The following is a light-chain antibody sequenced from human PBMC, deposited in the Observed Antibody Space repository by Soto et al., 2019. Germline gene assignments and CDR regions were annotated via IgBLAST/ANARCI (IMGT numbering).Light chain of an antibody. CDR1: QSLVYRDGNTY. V-gene: IGKV2-30*01. J-gene: IGKJ2*03. Sequence: VVMHQSPLFLPVTLGQPASISCRSSQSLVYRDGNTYLNWFQQRPGQSPRRLIYKVSDQDSGVPDRFSGSGSGTDFTLKISRVEAEDGGVYYCMQGTHWPPHSFGQGTKLEIK. CDR3: MQGTHWPPHS. CDR2: KVS.